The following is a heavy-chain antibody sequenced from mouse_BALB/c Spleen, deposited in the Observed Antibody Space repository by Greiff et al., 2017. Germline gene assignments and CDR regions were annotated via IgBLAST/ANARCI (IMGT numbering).Heavy chain of an antibody. D-gene: IGHD2-1*01. CDR1: GYAFTNYL. Sequence: QVQLKESGAELVRPGTSVKVSCKASGYAFTNYLIEWVKQRPGQGLEWIGVINPGDGDTNYNGKFKGKATLTADKSSSTAYMQLSSLTSEDSAVYFCARDGNYVPYWGQGTLVTVSA. CDR2: INPGDGDT. CDR3: ARDGNYVPY. V-gene: IGHV1-54*01. J-gene: IGHJ3*01.